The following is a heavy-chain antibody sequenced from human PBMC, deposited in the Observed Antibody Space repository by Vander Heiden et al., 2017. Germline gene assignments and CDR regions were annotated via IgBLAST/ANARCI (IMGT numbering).Heavy chain of an antibody. D-gene: IGHD3-10*01. CDR1: GFPFSSYR. V-gene: IGHV3-21*01. J-gene: IGHJ4*01. Sequence: EVQLVESGGGLVKPGGSLSLSCAASGFPFSSYRMNWVRQAPGKGLEWVSSISSSSSYIYYADSVKGRFTISRDNAKNSLYLQMNSLRAEDTAVYYCARNLKNYYGSGSYYYYFDYWGHGTLVTVSS. CDR2: ISSSSSYI. CDR3: ARNLKNYYGSGSYYYYFDY.